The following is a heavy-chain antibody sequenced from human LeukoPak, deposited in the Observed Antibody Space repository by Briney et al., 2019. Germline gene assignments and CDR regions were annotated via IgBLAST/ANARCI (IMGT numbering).Heavy chain of an antibody. CDR1: GGSISSGGYY. CDR2: IYYSGST. D-gene: IGHD4-11*01. CDR3: ARGHYKEYFDY. J-gene: IGHJ4*02. V-gene: IGHV4-61*08. Sequence: PSQTLSLTCTVSGGSISSGGYYWSWIRQPPGKGLEWIGYIYYSGSTNYKPSLKSRVTISVDTSKNQFSLKLSSVTAADTAVYYCARGHYKEYFDYWGQGTLVTVSS.